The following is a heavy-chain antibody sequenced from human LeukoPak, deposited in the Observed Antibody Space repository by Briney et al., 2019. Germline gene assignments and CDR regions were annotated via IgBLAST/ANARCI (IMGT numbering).Heavy chain of an antibody. CDR3: ARGIAVATEDY. V-gene: IGHV4-30-4*01. J-gene: IGHJ4*02. CDR2: IYYSGST. D-gene: IGHD6-19*01. CDR1: GGSISSGDYY. Sequence: SQTLSLTCTVSGGSISSGDYYWSWIRQPPGKGLEWIGYIYYSGSTYYNPPLKSRVTISVDTSKNQFSLKLSSVTAADTAVYYCARGIAVATEDYWGQGTLVTVSS.